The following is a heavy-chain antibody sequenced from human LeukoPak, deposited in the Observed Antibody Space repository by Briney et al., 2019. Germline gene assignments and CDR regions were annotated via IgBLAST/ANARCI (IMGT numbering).Heavy chain of an antibody. J-gene: IGHJ5*02. CDR3: ARDFLMNYDILTGYFRTPDWFDP. V-gene: IGHV3-7*01. CDR1: GFTFSSYW. D-gene: IGHD3-9*01. CDR2: IKQDGSEK. Sequence: PGGSLRLSCAASGFTFSSYWMSWVRQAPGKGLEWVANIKQDGSEKYYVDSVKGRFTISRDNAKNSLYLQMNSLRAEDTAVYYCARDFLMNYDILTGYFRTPDWFDPWGQGTLVIVSS.